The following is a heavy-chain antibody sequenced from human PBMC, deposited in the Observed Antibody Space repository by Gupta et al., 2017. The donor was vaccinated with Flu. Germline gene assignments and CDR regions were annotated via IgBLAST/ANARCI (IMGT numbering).Heavy chain of an antibody. V-gene: IGHV3-7*01. CDR3: TREQY. Sequence: TKYWMSWVRQAPGKGLEWVANINKDGSERYYVDSVKGRFTISRDNAKNSLYLQMNSLRAEDTAVYYCTREQYWGQGTLVTVSS. CDR1: TKYW. J-gene: IGHJ4*02. CDR2: INKDGSER.